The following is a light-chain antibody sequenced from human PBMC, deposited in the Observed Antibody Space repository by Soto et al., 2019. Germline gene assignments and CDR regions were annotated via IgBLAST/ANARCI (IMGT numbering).Light chain of an antibody. CDR1: QSVSSSY. V-gene: IGKV3-20*01. Sequence: EIVLTQSPGTLSLSPGERATLSCRASQSVSSSYLAWYQQRPGQAPRLLIYGASSRATGIPDRFSGSGSGTDFTLTISRLEPEDFAVYYCQQYGRQQYGSSPPFTFGPGTKVDIK. J-gene: IGKJ3*01. CDR3: QQYGRQQYGSSPPFT. CDR2: GAS.